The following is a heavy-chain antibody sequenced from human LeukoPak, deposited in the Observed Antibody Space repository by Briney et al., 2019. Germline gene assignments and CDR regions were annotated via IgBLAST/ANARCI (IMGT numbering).Heavy chain of an antibody. D-gene: IGHD5-18*01. V-gene: IGHV1-18*01. CDR3: ATQLLGGYSYGTYYFDY. J-gene: IGHJ4*02. Sequence: ASVKVSCKASGYTFTSYGISWVRQAPGQGLEWMGWISAYNGNTNYAQKLQGRVTMTTDTSTSTAYMELRSLRSDDTAVYYCATQLLGGYSYGTYYFDYWGQGTLVTVSS. CDR2: ISAYNGNT. CDR1: GYTFTSYG.